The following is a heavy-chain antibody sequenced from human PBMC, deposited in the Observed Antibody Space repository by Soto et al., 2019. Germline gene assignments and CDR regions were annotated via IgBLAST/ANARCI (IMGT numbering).Heavy chain of an antibody. CDR2: ISSSGSTI. Sequence: PWGSLRLSCAASGFTFSSYEMNWVRQAPGKGLEWVSYISSSGSTIYYADSVKGRFTISRDNAKNSLYLQMNSLRAEDTAVYYCARDFAMVRGVSPFDYWGQGTLVTVSS. CDR3: ARDFAMVRGVSPFDY. CDR1: GFTFSSYE. J-gene: IGHJ4*02. V-gene: IGHV3-48*03. D-gene: IGHD3-10*01.